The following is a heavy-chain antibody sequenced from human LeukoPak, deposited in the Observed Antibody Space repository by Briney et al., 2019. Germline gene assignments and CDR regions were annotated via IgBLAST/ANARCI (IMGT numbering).Heavy chain of an antibody. V-gene: IGHV3-23*01. D-gene: IGHD3-10*01. CDR1: GFIFSAFT. J-gene: IGHJ4*02. Sequence: GGSLRLSCAASGFIFSAFTMSWVRQAPGKGLEWVSSIRAVGTTFHADSVKGRFTISRDDSRNTVYLQMNSLRAEDTAIYYCFREGGDWGQGTLVTVSS. CDR3: FREGGD. CDR2: IRAVGTT.